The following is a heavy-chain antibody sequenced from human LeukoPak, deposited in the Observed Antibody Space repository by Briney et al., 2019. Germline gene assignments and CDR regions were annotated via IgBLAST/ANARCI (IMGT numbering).Heavy chain of an antibody. V-gene: IGHV3-21*01. CDR3: ARAIAVAGTDRFDY. CDR1: GFTFSSYS. J-gene: IGHJ4*02. D-gene: IGHD6-19*01. CDR2: ISSSSSYI. Sequence: GGSLRLSCAASGFTFSSYSMNWVRQAPGKGLEWDSPISSSSSYIYYADSVKGRFTISRDNAKNSLYLQMNSLRAEDTAVYYCARAIAVAGTDRFDYWGQGTLVTVSS.